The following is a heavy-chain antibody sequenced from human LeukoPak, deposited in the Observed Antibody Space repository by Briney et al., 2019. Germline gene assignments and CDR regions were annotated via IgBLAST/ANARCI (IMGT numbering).Heavy chain of an antibody. J-gene: IGHJ4*02. CDR2: INPNSGGT. V-gene: IGHV1-2*02. D-gene: IGHD1-26*01. CDR1: GYTFTVYY. CDR3: AREGTGGSWAGY. Sequence: ASVKVSCKASGYTFTVYYMHWVRQAPGQGPGWMAWINPNSGGTTYAQKFQGRVTVTRDTSISTAYMELNSLTSDDTAMYYCAREGTGGSWAGYWGQGTLVTVSS.